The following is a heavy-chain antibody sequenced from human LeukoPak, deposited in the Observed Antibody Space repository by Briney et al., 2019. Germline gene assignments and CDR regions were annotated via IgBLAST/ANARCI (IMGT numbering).Heavy chain of an antibody. Sequence: PGGSLRLSCAASGFTFSSYSMNWVRQAPGKGLEWVSYISSSSSTIYYADSVKGRFTISRDNAKNSLYLQMNSLRAEDTAVYYCARVKFGDYGYYFDYWGQGTLVTVSS. CDR3: ARVKFGDYGYYFDY. D-gene: IGHD4-17*01. CDR1: GFTFSSYS. V-gene: IGHV3-48*04. J-gene: IGHJ4*02. CDR2: ISSSSSTI.